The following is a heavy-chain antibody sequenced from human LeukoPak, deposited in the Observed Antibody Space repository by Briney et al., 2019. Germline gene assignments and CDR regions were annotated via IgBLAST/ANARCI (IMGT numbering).Heavy chain of an antibody. J-gene: IGHJ4*02. D-gene: IGHD6-6*01. CDR2: IYYSGST. Sequence: PSETLSLTCTVSGGSISSGSYYWGWIRQPPGKGLEWIGSIYYSGSTYYNPSLKSRVTISVDTSKNQFSLKLSSVTAADTAVYYCASPSIAARSFDYWGQGTLVTVSS. CDR3: ASPSIAARSFDY. V-gene: IGHV4-39*07. CDR1: GGSISSGSYY.